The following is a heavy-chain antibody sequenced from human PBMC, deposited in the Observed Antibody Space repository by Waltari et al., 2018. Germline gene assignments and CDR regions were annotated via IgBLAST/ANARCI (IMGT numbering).Heavy chain of an antibody. D-gene: IGHD4-17*01. CDR2: INTKNGHP. J-gene: IGHJ6*02. Sequence: QVQLAQSGSELKEPGASVKVSCRTSGYTFTDYTINWVRQASGQGLEWMGWINTKNGHPTYVQGFTGRFVFSLDTSVSTTYLQITGLKAEDTAVYFCARALLGLTNRLDVWGQGTTVTISS. V-gene: IGHV7-4-1*02. CDR1: GYTFTDYT. CDR3: ARALLGLTNRLDV.